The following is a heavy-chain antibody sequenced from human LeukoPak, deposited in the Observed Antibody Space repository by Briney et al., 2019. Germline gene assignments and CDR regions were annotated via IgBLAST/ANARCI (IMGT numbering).Heavy chain of an antibody. D-gene: IGHD3-16*01. Sequence: ASVKVSCKASGYTFTSYDINWVRQATGQGLEWMGWMNPNSGNTGYAQKFQGRVTITRNTSISTAYMELSSLRSEYTAVSYCARGYLYDYVWGSYPASSPARRARTEFDYWGQGTLVTVSS. CDR3: ARGYLYDYVWGSYPASSPARRARTEFDY. V-gene: IGHV1-8*03. J-gene: IGHJ4*02. CDR2: MNPNSGNT. CDR1: GYTFTSYD.